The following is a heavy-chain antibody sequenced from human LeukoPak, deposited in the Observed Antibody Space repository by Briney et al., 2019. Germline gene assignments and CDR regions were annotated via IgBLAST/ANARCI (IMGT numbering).Heavy chain of an antibody. D-gene: IGHD3-16*02. V-gene: IGHV3-23*01. J-gene: IGHJ3*02. CDR3: AKGGYDYVWGSYRPKDHAFDI. CDR1: GFTFSSYA. CDR2: ISGSGGST. Sequence: GGSLRLSCAASGFTFSSYAMSWVRQAPGKGLEWVSAISGSGGSTYYADSVKGRFTISRDNSKNTLYLQMNSLRAEYTAVYYCAKGGYDYVWGSYRPKDHAFDIWGQGTMVTVSS.